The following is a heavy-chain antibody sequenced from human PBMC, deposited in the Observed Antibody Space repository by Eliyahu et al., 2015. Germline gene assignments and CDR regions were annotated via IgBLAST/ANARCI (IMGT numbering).Heavy chain of an antibody. D-gene: IGHD3-10*01. CDR2: TYYRSKWYN. CDR3: ARGMDSAFDI. J-gene: IGHJ3*02. Sequence: LEWLGRTYYRSKWYNDYASSVKSRIAINPDTSKNQFSLHLNSVTPEDTAVYYCARGMDSAFDIWGQGTMVTVSS. V-gene: IGHV6-1*01.